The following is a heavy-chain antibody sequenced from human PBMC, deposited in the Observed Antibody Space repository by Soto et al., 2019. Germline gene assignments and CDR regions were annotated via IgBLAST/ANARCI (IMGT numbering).Heavy chain of an antibody. V-gene: IGHV3-74*01. Sequence: GGSLRLSCTASGFTFNTHWMHWVRQAPGKGLVWVSRIYFDVITTNYADSVKGRLTVSRDNAKNTVYLHVNTLRDEDTAVYYCARGGAMGVDYWGQGTLVTVSS. J-gene: IGHJ4*02. CDR3: ARGGAMGVDY. D-gene: IGHD1-26*01. CDR1: GFTFNTHW. CDR2: IYFDVITT.